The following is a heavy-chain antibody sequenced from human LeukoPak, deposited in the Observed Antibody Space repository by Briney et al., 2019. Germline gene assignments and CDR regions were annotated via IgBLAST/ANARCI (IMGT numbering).Heavy chain of an antibody. Sequence: PSETLSLTCTVSGGSIRSYYWSWIRQPPAKGLEWIGYIFHSGSANYTPSLNSRVTMSVDTSKSQFSLKLSSVTAADTAVYYCARHSQVVRGWFDPWGQGTLVTVSS. CDR1: GGSIRSYY. D-gene: IGHD3-10*01. J-gene: IGHJ5*02. V-gene: IGHV4-59*08. CDR2: IFHSGSA. CDR3: ARHSQVVRGWFDP.